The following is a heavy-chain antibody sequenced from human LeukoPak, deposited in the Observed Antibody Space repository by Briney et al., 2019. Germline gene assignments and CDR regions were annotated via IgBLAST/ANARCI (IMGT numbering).Heavy chain of an antibody. V-gene: IGHV3-74*01. CDR3: ARDLGGPDY. CDR1: GFTLSSYW. D-gene: IGHD3-16*01. J-gene: IGHJ4*02. Sequence: GGSLRLSCVASGFTLSSYWMHWVRQAPGKGLVWVSRITNDGSGTSYADSVKGRFTISRDNAKNTLFLQMNSLRAEDTAVYYCARDLGGPDYWGQGTLVTVSS. CDR2: ITNDGSGT.